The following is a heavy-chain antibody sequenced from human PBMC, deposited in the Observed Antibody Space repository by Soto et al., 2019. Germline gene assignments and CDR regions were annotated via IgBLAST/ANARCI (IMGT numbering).Heavy chain of an antibody. Sequence: ASVEVSGKXSGYTFTSYAMHWVRQAPGQRLEWMGWINAGNGNTKYSQKFQGRVTITRDTSASTAYMELSSLRSEDTAVYYCARYQQLVRGAFDIWGQGTMVTV. CDR2: INAGNGNT. V-gene: IGHV1-3*01. CDR3: ARYQQLVRGAFDI. J-gene: IGHJ3*02. CDR1: GYTFTSYA. D-gene: IGHD6-13*01.